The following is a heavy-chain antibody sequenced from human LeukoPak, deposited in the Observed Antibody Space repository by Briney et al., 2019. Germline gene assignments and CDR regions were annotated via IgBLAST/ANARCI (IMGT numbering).Heavy chain of an antibody. V-gene: IGHV3-33*06. D-gene: IGHD6-6*01. CDR1: GFTFSSYG. Sequence: GRSLRLSXAASGFTFSSYGMHWVRQAPGKGMEWVAAIWYDGSNKYYADSVKGRFTISRDNSKNTLYLQMNSLRAEDTAVYYCAKTGYSSSSGDYYYYMDVWGKGTTVTVSS. CDR3: AKTGYSSSSGDYYYYMDV. CDR2: IWYDGSNK. J-gene: IGHJ6*03.